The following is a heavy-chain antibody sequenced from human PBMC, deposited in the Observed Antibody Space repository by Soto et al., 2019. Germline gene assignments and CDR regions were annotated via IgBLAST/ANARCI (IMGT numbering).Heavy chain of an antibody. CDR3: ARYAAVAGILDY. CDR1: GQNIKSNYW. V-gene: IGHV4-38-2*01. Sequence: SETLSLTCLVSGQNIKSNYWWTWVRQSPGKSLEWIGNIYHSGSTYYSPSLKSRVTLSVDASKNQFSLKLNSVTAADTAVYYCARYAAVAGILDYWGQGTLVTVSS. J-gene: IGHJ4*02. CDR2: IYHSGST. D-gene: IGHD6-19*01.